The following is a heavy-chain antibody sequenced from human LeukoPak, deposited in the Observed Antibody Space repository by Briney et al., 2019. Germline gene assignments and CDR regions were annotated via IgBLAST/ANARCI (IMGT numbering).Heavy chain of an antibody. CDR3: ARNLGYYGSGSYYKAAGY. CDR1: GFTFSSYA. J-gene: IGHJ4*02. D-gene: IGHD3-10*01. CDR2: ISGSGGST. Sequence: GGSLRLSCAASGFTFSSYAMSWVRQAPGKGLEWVSAISGSGGSTYYADSVKGRFTISRDNSKNTLYLQMNSLRAEDTAVYYCARNLGYYGSGSYYKAAGYWGQGTLVTVSS. V-gene: IGHV3-23*01.